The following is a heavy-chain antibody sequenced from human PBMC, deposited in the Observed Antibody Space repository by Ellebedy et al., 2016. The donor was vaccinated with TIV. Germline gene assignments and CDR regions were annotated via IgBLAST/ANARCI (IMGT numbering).Heavy chain of an antibody. CDR3: VRGSYYDILTGYYYYGMDV. CDR2: IYYSGST. D-gene: IGHD3-9*01. Sequence: SETLSLXXTVSGGSISSGGYYWSWIRQHPGKGLEWIGYIYYSGSTYYNPSLKSRVTISVDTSKNQFSLKLSSVTAADTAVYYCVRGSYYDILTGYYYYGMDVWGQGTTVTVSS. CDR1: GGSISSGGYY. V-gene: IGHV4-31*03. J-gene: IGHJ6*02.